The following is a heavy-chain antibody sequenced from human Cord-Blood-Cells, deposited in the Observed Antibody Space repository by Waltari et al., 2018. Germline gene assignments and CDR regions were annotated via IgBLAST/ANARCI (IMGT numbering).Heavy chain of an antibody. V-gene: IGHV4-59*01. CDR2: LYYSGRT. CDR1: GGSISSYY. D-gene: IGHD3-10*01. J-gene: IGHJ3*02. Sequence: QVQLQESGPGLVKPSETLSLTCTVPGGSISSYYWSWIRQPPGKGLEWIGYLYYSGRTNDNPSRKSRVTISVDTSKNRFSLRRSSVTDADTAVYYCARVRKGRGRDAFDIWGQGTIVTVSS. CDR3: ARVRKGRGRDAFDI.